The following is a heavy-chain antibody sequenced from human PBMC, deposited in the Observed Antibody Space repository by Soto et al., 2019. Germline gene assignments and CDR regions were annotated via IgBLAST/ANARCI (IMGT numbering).Heavy chain of an antibody. J-gene: IGHJ4*02. V-gene: IGHV3-NL1*01. CDR2: ISNNGDTA. CDR1: GSTFSSYG. D-gene: IGHD4-17*01. Sequence: GGSLRLSCAASGSTFSSYGMHWARQAAEKGLEWVASISNNGDTAYYADSVKGRFTISRGNSENTLYLQMNGLRADDTAVYYCARETERVTTAYYFDDWGQGTLVTVAS. CDR3: ARETERVTTAYYFDD.